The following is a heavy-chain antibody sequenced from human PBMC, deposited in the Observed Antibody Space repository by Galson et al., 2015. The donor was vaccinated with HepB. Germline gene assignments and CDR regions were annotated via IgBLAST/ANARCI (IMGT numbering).Heavy chain of an antibody. CDR2: IWYDGSNK. D-gene: IGHD3-9*01. CDR1: GFTFSSYG. V-gene: IGHV3-33*01. J-gene: IGHJ6*02. CDR3: ARDEYYDILTGPDYYYGMDV. Sequence: SLRLSCAASGFTFSSYGMHWVRQAPGKGLEWVAVIWYDGSNKYYADSVKGRFTISRDNSKNTLYLQMNSLRAEDTAVYYCARDEYYDILTGPDYYYGMDVWAKGPRSPSP.